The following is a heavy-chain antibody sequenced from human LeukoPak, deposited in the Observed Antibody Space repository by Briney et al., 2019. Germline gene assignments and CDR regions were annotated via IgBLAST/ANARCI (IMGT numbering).Heavy chain of an antibody. CDR2: IKQVGSEK. D-gene: IGHD5-24*01. Sequence: PGGSLRLSCAASGFTFSSYWMSWVRQAPGKGLEWVANIKQVGSEKYYVDSVRGRFTISRDNAKNSLYLQMNSLRAEDTAGYYCARVIGDGSSGDYWGQGTLVTVSS. CDR3: ARVIGDGSSGDY. V-gene: IGHV3-7*01. J-gene: IGHJ4*02. CDR1: GFTFSSYW.